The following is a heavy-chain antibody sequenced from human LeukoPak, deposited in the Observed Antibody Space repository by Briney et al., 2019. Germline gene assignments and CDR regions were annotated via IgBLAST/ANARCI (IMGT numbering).Heavy chain of an antibody. J-gene: IGHJ5*02. CDR2: IYYSGST. Sequence: PSETLSLTCTVSGGSISSSSYYWGWIRQPPGKGLEWIGSIYYSGSTYYNPSLKSRVTISVDTSKDQFSLKLSSVTAADTAVYYCARDVSHSGSRDAWWFDPWGQGTLVTVSS. V-gene: IGHV4-39*07. CDR1: GGSISSSSYY. D-gene: IGHD6-13*01. CDR3: ARDVSHSGSRDAWWFDP.